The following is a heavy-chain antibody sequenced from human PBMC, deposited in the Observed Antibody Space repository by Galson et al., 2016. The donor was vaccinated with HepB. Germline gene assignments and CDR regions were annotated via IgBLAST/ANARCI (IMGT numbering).Heavy chain of an antibody. CDR1: GDSISNVGRH. Sequence: ETLSLTCSVSGDSISNVGRHWGWFRQSPGMGLEYIGSIHSSGTSYYNPSLTSRVTVSADTSRNQFFLSLTSVTAADTAIYYCVRLGPAAAVANRRGSIYWSQGTRVTVSS. J-gene: IGHJ4*02. CDR3: VRLGPAAAVANRRGSIY. D-gene: IGHD6-13*01. CDR2: IHSSGTS. V-gene: IGHV4-39*01.